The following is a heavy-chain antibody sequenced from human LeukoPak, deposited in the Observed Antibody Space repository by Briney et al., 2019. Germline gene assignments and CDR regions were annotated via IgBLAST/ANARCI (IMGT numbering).Heavy chain of an antibody. Sequence: EASVKVSCKASGYTFTSYGISWVRQTPGQGLEWMGWISAYNGNTNYAQKRQGRVTMTTDTSTSTAYMELRSLRSDDTAVYYCAREELSRSFDYWGQGTLVTVSS. CDR3: AREELSRSFDY. CDR1: GYTFTSYG. V-gene: IGHV1-18*01. J-gene: IGHJ4*02. D-gene: IGHD1-7*01. CDR2: ISAYNGNT.